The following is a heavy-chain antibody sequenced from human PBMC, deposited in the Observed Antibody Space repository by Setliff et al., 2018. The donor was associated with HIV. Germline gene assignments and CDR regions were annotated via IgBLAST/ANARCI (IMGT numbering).Heavy chain of an antibody. CDR2: ISAYNGNT. CDR1: GYTFTSYG. J-gene: IGHJ4*02. CDR3: AREICITIFWGPEAGSCYFDY. D-gene: IGHD3-9*01. V-gene: IGHV1-18*01. Sequence: ASVKVSCKASGYTFTSYGISWVRQAPGQGLEWMGWISAYNGNTNYAQKLQGRVTMTTDTSTSTAYMEPRSLRSDDTAVYYCAREICITIFWGPEAGSCYFDYWGQGTLVTVSS.